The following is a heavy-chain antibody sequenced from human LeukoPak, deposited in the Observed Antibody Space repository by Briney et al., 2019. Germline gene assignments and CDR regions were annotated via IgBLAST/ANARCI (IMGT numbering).Heavy chain of an antibody. D-gene: IGHD6-25*01. J-gene: IGHJ4*02. CDR1: GFTFSNYE. Sequence: PGGSLRLSCVVSGFTFSNYEINWVRQAPGKGLEWVSYISSSGDTKYYADSVKGRFTVSRDNAKNSLYLQMNSLRAEDTAVYYCARDQSYSSGFLFDYWGQGTLVTVSS. CDR3: ARDQSYSSGFLFDY. V-gene: IGHV3-48*03. CDR2: ISSSGDTK.